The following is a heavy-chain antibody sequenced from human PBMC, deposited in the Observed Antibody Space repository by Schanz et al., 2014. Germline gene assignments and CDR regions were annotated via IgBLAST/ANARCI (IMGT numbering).Heavy chain of an antibody. D-gene: IGHD6-19*01. CDR1: GFTFSNYA. V-gene: IGHV3-30*18. J-gene: IGHJ3*02. CDR2: ISYDGSYK. CDR3: AKCIGWYGRCAFDI. Sequence: QVQLVESGGGVVQPGRSLRLSCAVSGFTFSNYAMHWVRQAPGKGLEWVAVISYDGSYKYYADSLKGRFTISRGNSKNTVYLQMNSLRAEDTAVYYCAKCIGWYGRCAFDIWGQGTMVTVSS.